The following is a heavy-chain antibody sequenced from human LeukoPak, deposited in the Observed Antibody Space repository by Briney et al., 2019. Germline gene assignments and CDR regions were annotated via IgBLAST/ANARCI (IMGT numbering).Heavy chain of an antibody. Sequence: SETLSLTCTVSGGSISSYYWSWIRQPPGKGLEWIGYIYYSGSTNYNPSLKSRVTISVDTSKNQFSLTLRSVTAADTAVYYCARTGIYQGYYYYYYYMDVWGKGTTVTISS. CDR2: IYYSGST. J-gene: IGHJ6*03. CDR3: ARTGIYQGYYYYYYYMDV. D-gene: IGHD1-14*01. V-gene: IGHV4-59*12. CDR1: GGSISSYY.